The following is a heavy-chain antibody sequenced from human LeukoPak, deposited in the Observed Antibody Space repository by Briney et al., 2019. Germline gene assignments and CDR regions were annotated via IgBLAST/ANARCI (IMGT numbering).Heavy chain of an antibody. J-gene: IGHJ3*02. CDR3: ARPRIAAAGLDAFDI. D-gene: IGHD6-13*01. CDR2: IYPGDSDT. Sequence: GESLKISCKGSGXSFTSCWIGWVGQMPGKGLEWMGIIYPGDSDTRYSPSFRGQVTISADKSISTAYLQWSSLKASDTAMYYCARPRIAAAGLDAFDIWGQGTMVTVSS. V-gene: IGHV5-51*01. CDR1: GXSFTSCW.